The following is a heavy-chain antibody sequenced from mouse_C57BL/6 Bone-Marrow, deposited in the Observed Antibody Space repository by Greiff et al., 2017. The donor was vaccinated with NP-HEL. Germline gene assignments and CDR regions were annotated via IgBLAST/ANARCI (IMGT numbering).Heavy chain of an antibody. D-gene: IGHD1-1*01. CDR2: IDPENGDT. CDR1: GFNIKDDY. CDR3: TTGIYYYGSSGNY. V-gene: IGHV14-4*01. Sequence: VQLQQSGAELVRPGASVKLSCTASGFNIKDDYMHWVKQRPGQGLEWIGWIDPENGDTEYASKFQGKATITADTSSNTAYLQLSSLTSEDTAVYYCTTGIYYYGSSGNYWGQGTTLTVSS. J-gene: IGHJ2*01.